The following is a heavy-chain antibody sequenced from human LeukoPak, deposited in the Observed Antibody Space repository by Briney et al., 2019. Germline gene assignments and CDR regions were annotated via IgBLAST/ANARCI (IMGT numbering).Heavy chain of an antibody. V-gene: IGHV1-18*01. CDR3: ARGWDLQRFGELGSWFDP. CDR1: GYTFTSYG. D-gene: IGHD3-10*01. J-gene: IGHJ5*02. Sequence: ASMKVSCKASGYTFTSYGISWVRQAPGQGLEWMGWTSAYNGNTNYAQKLQGRVTMTTDTSTSTAYMELRSLRSDDTAVYYCARGWDLQRFGELGSWFDPWGQGTLVTVSS. CDR2: TSAYNGNT.